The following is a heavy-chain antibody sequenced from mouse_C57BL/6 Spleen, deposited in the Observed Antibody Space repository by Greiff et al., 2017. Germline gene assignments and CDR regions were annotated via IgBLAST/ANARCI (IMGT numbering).Heavy chain of an antibody. CDR3: AREVLRFYYFDY. CDR1: GYTFTSYW. CDR2: INPSNGGT. Sequence: VQLQQPGTELVKPGASVKLSCKASGYTFTSYWMHWVKQRPGQGLEWIGNINPSNGGTNYNEKFKSKATLTVDKSSSTAYMQLRSLTSEDSAVYYCAREVLRFYYFDYWGQGTTRTVSS. D-gene: IGHD1-1*01. J-gene: IGHJ2*01. V-gene: IGHV1-53*01.